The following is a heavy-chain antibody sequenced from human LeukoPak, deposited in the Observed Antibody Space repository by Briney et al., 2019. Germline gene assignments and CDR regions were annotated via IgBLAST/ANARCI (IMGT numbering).Heavy chain of an antibody. CDR1: GFTFSSYS. CDR3: ARGGKKLDLLAYFDY. D-gene: IGHD1-7*01. Sequence: PGGSLRLSCAASGFTFSSYSVNWVRQAPGKGLEWVSSISSSSSYIYYADSVKGRFTISRDNAKNSLYLQMNSLRAEDTAVHYCARGGKKLDLLAYFDYWGQGTLVTVSS. CDR2: ISSSSSYI. J-gene: IGHJ4*02. V-gene: IGHV3-21*01.